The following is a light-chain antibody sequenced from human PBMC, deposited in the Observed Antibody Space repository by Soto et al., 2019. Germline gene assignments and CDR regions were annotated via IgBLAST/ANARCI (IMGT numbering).Light chain of an antibody. Sequence: ETVLTQSPGTLSLSPGERATLSCRASQSVSSNYLAWYQQKPGQAPRLLIYGASTRATGIPDRFSGSGSGPDYTLTISRLKPEDFAVYYCQKFGRSPPSWTFGQGTKVEIK. CDR2: GAS. V-gene: IGKV3-20*01. CDR1: QSVSSNY. CDR3: QKFGRSPPSWT. J-gene: IGKJ1*01.